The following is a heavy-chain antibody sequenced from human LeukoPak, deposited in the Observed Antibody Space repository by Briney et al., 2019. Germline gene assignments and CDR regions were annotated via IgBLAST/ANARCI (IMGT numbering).Heavy chain of an antibody. J-gene: IGHJ5*02. Sequence: ASVKVSCKASGYTFTGYYMHWVRQAPGQGLEWMGWINPNSGGTNYAQKFQGRVTMTRDTSISTAYMELSRLRSDDTAVYYCARLRLVRGVSVFDPWGQGTLVTVSS. D-gene: IGHD3-10*01. CDR3: ARLRLVRGVSVFDP. CDR1: GYTFTGYY. CDR2: INPNSGGT. V-gene: IGHV1-2*02.